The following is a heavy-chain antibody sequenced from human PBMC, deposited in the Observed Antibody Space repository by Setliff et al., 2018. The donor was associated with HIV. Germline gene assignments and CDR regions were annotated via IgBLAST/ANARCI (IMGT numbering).Heavy chain of an antibody. CDR2: IYYNGRT. J-gene: IGHJ6*02. V-gene: IGHV4-31*03. CDR1: GGSISSGGYY. Sequence: KPSETLSLTCTVSGGSISSGGYYWNWIRQYPVKGLEWIGHIYYNGRTLFNPALGTRLNMSVDTSENQFSLHLNSVTAADTAVYYCVRERRRSPLSYGLDVWGQGTTVTSP. CDR3: VRERRRSPLSYGLDV.